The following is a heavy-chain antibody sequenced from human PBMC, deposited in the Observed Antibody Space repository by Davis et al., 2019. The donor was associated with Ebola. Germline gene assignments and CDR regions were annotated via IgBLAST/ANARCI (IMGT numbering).Heavy chain of an antibody. D-gene: IGHD3-10*01. CDR1: GFTFSSYD. V-gene: IGHV3-48*03. J-gene: IGHJ6*02. CDR3: ARDSPSNHLLWGYYYGMDV. CDR2: ISSSGSTI. Sequence: GGSLRLSCAASGFTFSSYDMNWVRKAPGKGLEWVSYISSSGSTIYYADSVKGRFTISRDNAKNSLYLQMNSLRAEDTALYYCARDSPSNHLLWGYYYGMDVWGQGTTVTVSS.